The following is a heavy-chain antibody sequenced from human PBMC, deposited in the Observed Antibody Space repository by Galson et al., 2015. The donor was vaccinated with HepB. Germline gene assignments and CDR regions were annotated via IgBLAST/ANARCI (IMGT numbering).Heavy chain of an antibody. CDR1: GFTFSNYG. CDR2: IWSNGSNK. D-gene: IGHD2-15*01. Sequence: SLRLSCAASGFTFSNYGMHWVRQAPGKGLEWVSIIWSNGSNKYYADSVKGRFTISRDNSKNTLYLQMNSLRAGDTAVYYCAREYCSGGSCPFDYWGQGTPVTVSS. V-gene: IGHV3-33*01. J-gene: IGHJ4*02. CDR3: AREYCSGGSCPFDY.